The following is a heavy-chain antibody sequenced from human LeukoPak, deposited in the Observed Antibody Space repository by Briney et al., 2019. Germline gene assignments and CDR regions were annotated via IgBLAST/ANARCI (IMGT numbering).Heavy chain of an antibody. CDR3: AKHGYCSGISCFFDF. J-gene: IGHJ4*02. V-gene: IGHV3-23*01. CDR2: ISGSGPYT. CDR1: GFTFRGSA. D-gene: IGHD2-15*01. Sequence: GSLRLSCVASGFTFRGSAMSWVRQAPGKGLEWVSGISGSGPYTFYTDSVKGRFTISRDSSKNTLYLQMNSLRAEDTALYYCAKHGYCSGISCFFDFWGQGTLVTVSS.